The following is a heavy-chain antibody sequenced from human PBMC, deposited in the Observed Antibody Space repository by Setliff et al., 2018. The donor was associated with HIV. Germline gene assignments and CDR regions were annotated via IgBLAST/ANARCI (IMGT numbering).Heavy chain of an antibody. CDR1: GFTFSSYE. Sequence: GESLRLSCAASGFTFSSYEMNWVRQAPGKGLEWVSYISSSGSTIYYADSVKGRFTISRDNAKNSLYLQMNSLRAEDTAVYYCARGTYYDYVWGGGPFDYWGQGTLVTVSS. D-gene: IGHD3-16*01. CDR3: ARGTYYDYVWGGGPFDY. J-gene: IGHJ4*02. CDR2: ISSSGSTI. V-gene: IGHV3-48*03.